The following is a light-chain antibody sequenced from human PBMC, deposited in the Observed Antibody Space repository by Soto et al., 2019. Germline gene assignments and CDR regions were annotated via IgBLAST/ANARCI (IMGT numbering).Light chain of an antibody. CDR2: EVN. CDR3: SSCAYNNIYV. V-gene: IGLV2-8*01. J-gene: IGLJ1*01. CDR1: SSDVGGYNC. Sequence: QSVLTQPPSASGSPGQSGTISCTGTSSDVGGYNCVSWYQQHPGKVPKLMISEVNKRPSGVPDRFSGSKSGNTASLTVSGLQAEDEADYYCSSCAYNNIYVFGTGTKLTVL.